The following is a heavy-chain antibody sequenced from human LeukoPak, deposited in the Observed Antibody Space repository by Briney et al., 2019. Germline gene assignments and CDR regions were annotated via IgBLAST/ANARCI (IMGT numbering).Heavy chain of an antibody. Sequence: SETLSLTCTVSGGSISSSTTYYWGWIRQPPGKGLEWIGSIYYSGNTYCNPYLKSRVTISVDTSKKQFSLKLSSVTAADTAVYYCARRDWGLNFDYWGQGTLVTVSS. CDR2: IYYSGNT. V-gene: IGHV4-39*01. CDR1: GGSISSSTTYY. CDR3: ARRDWGLNFDY. D-gene: IGHD7-27*01. J-gene: IGHJ4*02.